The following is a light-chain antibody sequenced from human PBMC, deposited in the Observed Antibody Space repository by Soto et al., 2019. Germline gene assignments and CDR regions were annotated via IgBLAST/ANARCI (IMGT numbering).Light chain of an antibody. CDR1: QSVRGN. CDR3: QQYDHWLPA. J-gene: IGKJ1*01. Sequence: ETVLTQSPATLSVSPGERVTLSCRTSQSVRGNLAWYQQKPGQIPRLLIYAASTRATGTPARFSGSGSETDFTLTISSLQSEDFAIYYCQQYDHWLPAFGQGTKVEIK. CDR2: AAS. V-gene: IGKV3-15*01.